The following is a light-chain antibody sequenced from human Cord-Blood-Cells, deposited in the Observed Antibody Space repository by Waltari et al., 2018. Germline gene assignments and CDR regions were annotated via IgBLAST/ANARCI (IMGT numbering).Light chain of an antibody. CDR1: QSVLYSSNNKNY. CDR3: QQYYSTPLT. CDR2: WAS. V-gene: IGKV4-1*01. J-gene: IGKJ4*01. Sequence: IVMTQSPDSLAVSLGERATINCKSSQSVLYSSNNKNYLAWYQQKPGQPPKLLIYWASTRESGVPDRFSGSGSGTDFTLTISSLQAEDVAVYYCQQYYSTPLTCGGGTKVEIK.